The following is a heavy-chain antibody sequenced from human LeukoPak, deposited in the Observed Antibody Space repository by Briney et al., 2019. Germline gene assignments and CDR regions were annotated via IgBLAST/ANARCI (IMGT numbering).Heavy chain of an antibody. J-gene: IGHJ4*02. CDR2: ISPTGEGT. CDR3: ARDAGGAWPFDY. D-gene: IGHD4-17*01. Sequence: GGSLRLSCAASGFAFSNTGMTWVRLAPGRGLEWVSTISPTGEGTHYADSVKGRFTISRDNSKNTLSLEMNSLRADDTATYYCARDAGGAWPFDYWGQGTRVIVSS. V-gene: IGHV3-23*01. CDR1: GFAFSNTG.